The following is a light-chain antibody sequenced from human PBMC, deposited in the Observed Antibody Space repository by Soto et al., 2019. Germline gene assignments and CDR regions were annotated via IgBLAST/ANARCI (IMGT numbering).Light chain of an antibody. CDR1: PTIASF. CDR3: QQTFIIPIT. J-gene: IGKJ5*01. CDR2: AAS. Sequence: DIQMTQSPSSLSVSAGDEVTITCRASPTIASFLAWYQQKPGKAPKLLIYAASTLQSGVPSRFSGSGSGTDFTLTISSLQPEDFSVYYCQQTFIIPITFGQGTRLEIK. V-gene: IGKV1-9*01.